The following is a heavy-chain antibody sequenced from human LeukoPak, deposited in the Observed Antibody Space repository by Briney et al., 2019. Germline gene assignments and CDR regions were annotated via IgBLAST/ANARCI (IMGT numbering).Heavy chain of an antibody. Sequence: PGGSLRLSCAASGFTFSSYAMSWVRQAPGKGLEWVSAISGSGGSTYYADSVKGRFTISRDNSKNTLYLQMNSLRAEDTAVYYCARRGDSPMVGDYWGQGTLVTVSS. V-gene: IGHV3-23*01. J-gene: IGHJ4*02. CDR1: GFTFSSYA. CDR2: ISGSGGST. CDR3: ARRGDSPMVGDY. D-gene: IGHD5-18*01.